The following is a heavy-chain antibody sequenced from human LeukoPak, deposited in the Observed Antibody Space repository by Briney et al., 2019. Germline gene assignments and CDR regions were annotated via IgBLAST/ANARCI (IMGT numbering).Heavy chain of an antibody. Sequence: PSQTLSLTCTVSGVSLSSGGYHWSWIRQHPGKGLEWIGYIDYSGTTYYNPSLKSRVTMSVDTSKNQFSLNLNSVTAADTAVYYCARGSWFDPWGQGTLVTVSS. J-gene: IGHJ5*02. CDR1: GVSLSSGGYH. CDR3: ARGSWFDP. CDR2: IDYSGTT. V-gene: IGHV4-31*03.